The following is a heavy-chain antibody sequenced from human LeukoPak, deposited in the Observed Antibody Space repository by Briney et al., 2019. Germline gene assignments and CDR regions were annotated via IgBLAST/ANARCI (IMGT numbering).Heavy chain of an antibody. J-gene: IGHJ4*02. CDR2: IYYSGST. V-gene: IGHV4-59*05. CDR1: GGSISSYY. Sequence: PSETLSLTCTVSGGSISSYYWSWIRQPPGKGLEWIGSIYYSGSTYYNPSLKSRVTISVDTSKNQFSLKLSSVTAADTAVYYCARQSSGWSFDYWGQGTLVTVSS. CDR3: ARQSSGWSFDY. D-gene: IGHD6-19*01.